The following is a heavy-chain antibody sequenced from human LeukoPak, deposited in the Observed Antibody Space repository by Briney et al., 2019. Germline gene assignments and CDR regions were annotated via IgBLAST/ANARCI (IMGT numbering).Heavy chain of an antibody. J-gene: IGHJ4*02. D-gene: IGHD1-7*01. CDR1: GFTFSDYA. Sequence: GGSLRLSCAASGFTFSDYAMHWVRQAPGKGLEWVAVISKDGSDKYYPGSVRGRFTISRDNSKNTIYLQMDSLRAEDTAIYYCARDYWWNYDYWGQGTLDTVSS. V-gene: IGHV3-30-3*01. CDR3: ARDYWWNYDY. CDR2: ISKDGSDK.